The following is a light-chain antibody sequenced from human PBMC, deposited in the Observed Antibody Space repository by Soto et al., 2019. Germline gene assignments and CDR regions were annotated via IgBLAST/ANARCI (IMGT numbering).Light chain of an antibody. Sequence: DIQMTQSPSSLSASVGDRVTITCRATQDISNYLAWYQQKPGKVPNLLIYAASTLQSGVPSRFSGSGSGTDCTLTISRLQPEDVATDYCQKYNSAPPGTFGQGTKVEI. CDR1: QDISNY. J-gene: IGKJ1*01. CDR3: QKYNSAPPGT. V-gene: IGKV1-27*01. CDR2: AAS.